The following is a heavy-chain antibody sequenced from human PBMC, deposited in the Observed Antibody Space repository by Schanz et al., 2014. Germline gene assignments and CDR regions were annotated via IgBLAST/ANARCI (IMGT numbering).Heavy chain of an antibody. CDR1: GFTFSTSA. D-gene: IGHD3-10*01. CDR3: AKGRFGELSAFDI. V-gene: IGHV3-23*01. Sequence: EVQLLESGGGLVQPGGSLRLSCAASGFTFSTSAMSWVRQVPGKGLEWVSAILGLASTTYYADSVKGRFTISRDNSKNTVYLQMNSLRVEDTAVYYCAKGRFGELSAFDIWGQGTMVTVSS. CDR2: ILGLASTT. J-gene: IGHJ3*02.